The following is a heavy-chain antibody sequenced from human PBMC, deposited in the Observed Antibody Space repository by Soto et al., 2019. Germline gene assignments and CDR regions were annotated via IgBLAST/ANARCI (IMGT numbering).Heavy chain of an antibody. CDR3: AKDLNGSGSFPAYYHYGMGV. Sequence: EVQMLESGGGLVHPGGSLRLSCAASGFTFSNYAMNWVRQAPGKGLEWVSSISGSGRNTYYADSVKGRLTISRDSSKNTLYLQMNSLRVDDTGVYYCAKDLNGSGSFPAYYHYGMGVWGQGTTVTFS. V-gene: IGHV3-23*01. D-gene: IGHD3-10*01. J-gene: IGHJ6*02. CDR2: ISGSGRNT. CDR1: GFTFSNYA.